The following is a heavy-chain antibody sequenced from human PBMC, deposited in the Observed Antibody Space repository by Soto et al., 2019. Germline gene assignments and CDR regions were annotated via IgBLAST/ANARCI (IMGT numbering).Heavy chain of an antibody. D-gene: IGHD3-16*01. Sequence: QVQLVQSGPEVKKPGSSVKVSCTASGGIFSNFAVSWVRQAPGHGLEWMGGIIPPLPTPRYPQKSQGRVTIAAVKNIAYMELSSLTSDDTAVYYCARVGSRDAYNYVLDKWGQGTLVTVSS. CDR1: GGIFSNFA. CDR3: ARVGSRDAYNYVLDK. V-gene: IGHV1-69*06. CDR2: IIPPLPTP. J-gene: IGHJ4*02.